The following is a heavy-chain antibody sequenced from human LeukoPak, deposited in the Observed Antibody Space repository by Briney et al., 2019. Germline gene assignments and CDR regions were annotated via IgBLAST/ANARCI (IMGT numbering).Heavy chain of an antibody. V-gene: IGHV4-39*01. CDR1: GASISSGGHC. CDR2: VYATGSR. J-gene: IGHJ6*03. Sequence: SEALSLTCIVSGASISSGGHCWAWIRQPPGKGLESLASVYATGSRYYNPSLQSRLSISVDTSRNEISLKLSSVTAADTAVYFCARGIGISAGYYFYYMDVWGKGTPVTVSS. CDR3: ARGIGISAGYYFYYMDV.